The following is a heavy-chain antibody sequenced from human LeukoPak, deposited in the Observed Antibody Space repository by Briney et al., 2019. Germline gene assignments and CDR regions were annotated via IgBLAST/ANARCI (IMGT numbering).Heavy chain of an antibody. J-gene: IGHJ4*02. V-gene: IGHV3-21*01. CDR3: ARDPNSYYDFWSGYYFDY. CDR1: GFTFSSYS. CDR2: ISSSSSYI. D-gene: IGHD3-3*01. Sequence: PGGSLRLSCAASGFTFSSYSTNWVRQAPGKGLEWVSSISSSSSYIYYADSVKGRFTISRDNAKNSLYLQMNSLRAEDTAVYYCARDPNSYYDFWSGYYFDYWGQGTLVTVSS.